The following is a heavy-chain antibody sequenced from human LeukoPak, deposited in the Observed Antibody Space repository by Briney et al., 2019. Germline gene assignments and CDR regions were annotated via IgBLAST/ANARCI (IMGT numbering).Heavy chain of an antibody. Sequence: ASVKVSCKASGYTFTSYDINWVRQATGQGLEWMGWMNPNSGKTGYAQKFQGRVTMTRNTSIGTAYMELSSLRSEDTAVYYCARVLLGYGSGSYYRDFLNYYYYYGMDVWGQGTTVTVSS. CDR2: MNPNSGKT. CDR3: ARVLLGYGSGSYYRDFLNYYYYYGMDV. J-gene: IGHJ6*02. D-gene: IGHD3-10*01. CDR1: GYTFTSYD. V-gene: IGHV1-8*01.